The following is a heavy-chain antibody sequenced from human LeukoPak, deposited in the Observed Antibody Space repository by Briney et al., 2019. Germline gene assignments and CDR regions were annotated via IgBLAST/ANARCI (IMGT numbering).Heavy chain of an antibody. CDR3: ARGFAGTYYDSSGYYLDY. CDR1: GYSFTSYW. D-gene: IGHD3-22*01. Sequence: GESLKISCKGSGYSFTSYWIGWVRQMPGKGLEWMGIIYPDDSDTRYSPSFQGQVTISADKSISTAYLQWSSLKASDTAMYYCARGFAGTYYDSSGYYLDYRGQGTLVTVSS. CDR2: IYPDDSDT. V-gene: IGHV5-51*01. J-gene: IGHJ4*02.